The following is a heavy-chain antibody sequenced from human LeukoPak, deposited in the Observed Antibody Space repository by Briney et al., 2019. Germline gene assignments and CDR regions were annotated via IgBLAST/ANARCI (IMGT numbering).Heavy chain of an antibody. CDR2: IWYDGSNK. CDR3: ARDHPEYGDAAFDY. Sequence: QPGRSLRLSCAASGFTFSSYGMHWVRQAPGKGLEWVAVIWYDGSNKYYADSVKGRFTISRDNSKNTLYLQMNSLRAEDTAVYYCARDHPEYGDAAFDYWGQGTLVIVSS. J-gene: IGHJ4*02. CDR1: GFTFSSYG. V-gene: IGHV3-33*01. D-gene: IGHD4-17*01.